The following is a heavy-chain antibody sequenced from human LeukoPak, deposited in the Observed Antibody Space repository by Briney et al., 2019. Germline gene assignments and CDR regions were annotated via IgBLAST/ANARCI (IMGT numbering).Heavy chain of an antibody. Sequence: PGGSLRLSCVASGFTFSDSYMHWVRQAPGKGLVWVSRINSDASRTDYADSVKGRFTISRDNAKNTLYLQMNSLRAEDTAMYSCARALVGAGDYWGQGTLVTVSS. D-gene: IGHD1-26*01. CDR3: ARALVGAGDY. CDR1: GFTFSDSY. J-gene: IGHJ4*02. V-gene: IGHV3-74*01. CDR2: INSDASRT.